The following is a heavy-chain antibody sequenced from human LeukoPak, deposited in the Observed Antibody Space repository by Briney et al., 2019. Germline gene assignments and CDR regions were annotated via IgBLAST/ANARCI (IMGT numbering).Heavy chain of an antibody. Sequence: PGRSLRLSYAASGFTFHDHAMHWVRRAPGKGLEWVLGIGWNSGSIGYADSVKGRFTISRDNAKNSLYLQMNSLRAEDMALYYCAKAVGDSNWFDPWGQGTLVTVSS. D-gene: IGHD3-10*01. CDR1: GFTFHDHA. V-gene: IGHV3-9*03. CDR3: AKAVGDSNWFDP. J-gene: IGHJ5*02. CDR2: IGWNSGSI.